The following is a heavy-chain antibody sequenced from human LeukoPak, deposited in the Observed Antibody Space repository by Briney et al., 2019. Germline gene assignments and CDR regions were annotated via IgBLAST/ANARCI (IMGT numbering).Heavy chain of an antibody. V-gene: IGHV3-66*03. CDR2: IYTSGST. D-gene: IGHD3-10*01. J-gene: IGHJ5*02. CDR3: TRDRAGTQSWVEFDL. CDR1: GFSVSSTY. Sequence: GGSLRLSCAASGFSVSSTYMSWVRQAPGKGLEWVSLIYTSGSTFYADSVMGRFTISRDNSKNTLFLQMNSLRAGDSAVYYCTRDRAGTQSWVEFDLWGQGTLVTVSS.